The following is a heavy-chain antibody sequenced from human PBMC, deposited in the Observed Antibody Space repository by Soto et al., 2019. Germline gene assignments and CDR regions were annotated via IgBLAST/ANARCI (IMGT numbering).Heavy chain of an antibody. CDR1: GFTFSSYG. CDR3: ARLGSKTAVSYNGLDV. CDR2: IWFDGSYR. V-gene: IGHV3-33*01. Sequence: GVSLRLSCAASGFTFSSYGMHWVRQAPGKGLEWVAVIWFDGSYRYYEDSVKGRFTISRDNSKNTVFLQMDSLRAEDTAVYYCARLGSKTAVSYNGLDVWGQGTTVTVSS. J-gene: IGHJ6*02. D-gene: IGHD2-8*01.